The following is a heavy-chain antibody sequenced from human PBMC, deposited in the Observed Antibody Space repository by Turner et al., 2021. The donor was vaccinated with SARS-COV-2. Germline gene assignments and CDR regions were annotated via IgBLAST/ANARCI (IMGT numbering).Heavy chain of an antibody. V-gene: IGHV4-39*01. CDR2: IYYSGTT. J-gene: IGHJ4*02. CDR1: GGSISSSSYF. Sequence: QVQLQESGPGLVKPSETLSLTFTVSGGSISSSSYFWGWIRQPPTKELEWIGSIYYSGTTYYNPSLKSRVSLSIDPSKNQFSLNLTSVTAADTALFYCARQAAGQGLDYWGRGILVTVSS. D-gene: IGHD3-10*01. CDR3: ARQAAGQGLDY.